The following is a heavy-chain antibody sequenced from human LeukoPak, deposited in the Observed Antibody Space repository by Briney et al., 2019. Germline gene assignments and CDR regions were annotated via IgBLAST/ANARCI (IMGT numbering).Heavy chain of an antibody. CDR2: ISSSSSYI. J-gene: IGHJ4*02. Sequence: KPGGSLSLSCAASGFTFSSYSMNWVRQAPGKGLEWVSSISSSSSYIYYADSVKGRFTISRDNAKNSLYLQMSSLRAEDTAVYYCARDSVWSGSNFDYWGQGTLVTVSS. CDR3: ARDSVWSGSNFDY. CDR1: GFTFSSYS. D-gene: IGHD3-3*01. V-gene: IGHV3-21*01.